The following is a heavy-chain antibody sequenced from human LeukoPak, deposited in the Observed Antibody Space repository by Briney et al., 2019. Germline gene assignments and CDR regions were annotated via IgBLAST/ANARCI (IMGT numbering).Heavy chain of an antibody. Sequence: ASVKVSCKASGGTFNNYAISWVRQAPGQGLEWMGGIIPLFGTANYAQKFLGRVIITADESTSTTHMYLSSLKSEDTAVYYCAREWAGYGSGSYYYYWGQGTLVTVSS. J-gene: IGHJ4*02. D-gene: IGHD3-10*01. V-gene: IGHV1-69*13. CDR3: AREWAGYGSGSYYYY. CDR1: GGTFNNYA. CDR2: IIPLFGTA.